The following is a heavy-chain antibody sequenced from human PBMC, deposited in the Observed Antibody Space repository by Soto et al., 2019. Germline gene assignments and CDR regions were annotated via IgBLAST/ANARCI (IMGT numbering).Heavy chain of an antibody. CDR2: ISNNGAHT. Sequence: EAQLVESGGGLVQPGGSLRLSCAASGFTFSNYEMHWVRQAPGKGLEYVSGISNNGAHTDYAKSVKGRFTISRVNSENTLYLQMGSLRAEDMALYYCARRGYGSRWPNVYMDVWGKGTTVTVSS. V-gene: IGHV3-64*01. J-gene: IGHJ6*03. CDR1: GFTFSNYE. D-gene: IGHD6-13*01. CDR3: ARRGYGSRWPNVYMDV.